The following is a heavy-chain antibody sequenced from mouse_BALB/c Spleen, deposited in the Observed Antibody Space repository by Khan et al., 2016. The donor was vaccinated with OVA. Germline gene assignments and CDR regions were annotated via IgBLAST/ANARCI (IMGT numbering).Heavy chain of an antibody. J-gene: IGHJ4*01. Sequence: QVRLQQSGAELARPGASVKMSCPASGYTFTSYTMHWVKQRPGQGLEWIGYMNPSSDYPNYNQKFKDKATLTADKSSSTASMQLSSLTSEDSAVYYCPREIHDDSPTGLGYWGQATS. CDR2: MNPSSDYP. CDR3: PREIHDDSPTGLGY. CDR1: GYTFTSYT. D-gene: IGHD4-1*01. V-gene: IGHV1-4*01.